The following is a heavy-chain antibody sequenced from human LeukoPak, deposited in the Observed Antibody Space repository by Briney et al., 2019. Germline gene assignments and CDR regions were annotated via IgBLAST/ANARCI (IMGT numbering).Heavy chain of an antibody. J-gene: IGHJ6*04. CDR2: INHSGST. Sequence: PSETLSLTCTVSGGSVSSGSYYWSWIRQPPGEGLEWIGEINHSGSTNYNPSLKSRVTISVDTSKNQFSLKLSSVTAADTAVYYCARGPRRLILTGYGAYGMDVWGKGTTVTVSS. CDR3: ARGPRRLILTGYGAYGMDV. V-gene: IGHV4-39*07. CDR1: GGSVSSGSYY. D-gene: IGHD3-9*01.